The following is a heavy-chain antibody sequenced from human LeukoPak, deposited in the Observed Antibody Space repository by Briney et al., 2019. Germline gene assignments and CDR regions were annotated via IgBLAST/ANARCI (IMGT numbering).Heavy chain of an antibody. Sequence: GGSLRLSCAASGFTFSSYGMHWVRQSPGRGLEWVSFLSFDGSNEFYADSLKGRFTISRDNSKNTLYLQMNSLRAEDTAVYYCARETTVTALDYWGQGTLVTVSS. D-gene: IGHD4-17*01. CDR1: GFTFSSYG. J-gene: IGHJ4*02. V-gene: IGHV3-30*03. CDR2: LSFDGSNE. CDR3: ARETTVTALDY.